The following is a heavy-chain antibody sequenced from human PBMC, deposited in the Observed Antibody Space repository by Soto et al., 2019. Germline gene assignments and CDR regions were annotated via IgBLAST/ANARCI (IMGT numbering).Heavy chain of an antibody. CDR1: GFTFSSYE. CDR2: ISSSGSTI. CDR3: ASCFDATGYYSFTY. V-gene: IGHV3-48*03. J-gene: IGHJ4*02. D-gene: IGHD3-22*01. Sequence: GGSLRLSCAASGFTFSSYEMNWVRQAPGKGLEWIAYISSSGSTIYYADSVKGRFTISRDNAKKSLYLQMNSLGAEDTAVYYCASCFDATGYYSFTYWGQGTPVTVSS.